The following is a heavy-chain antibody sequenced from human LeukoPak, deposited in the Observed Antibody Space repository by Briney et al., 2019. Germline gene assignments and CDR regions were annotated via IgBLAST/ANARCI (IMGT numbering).Heavy chain of an antibody. J-gene: IGHJ3*02. CDR2: ISSSSSTM. V-gene: IGHV3-48*01. D-gene: IGHD3-22*01. Sequence: PGGSLRLSCAASGFTFSDAWMSWVRQAPGKGLEWVSYISSSSSTMYYADSVKGRFSISRDNAKKSLYLQMNSLRAEDTAVYYCARDHHRRLYDSQARDTFDIWGQGTMVTVSS. CDR3: ARDHHRRLYDSQARDTFDI. CDR1: GFTFSDAW.